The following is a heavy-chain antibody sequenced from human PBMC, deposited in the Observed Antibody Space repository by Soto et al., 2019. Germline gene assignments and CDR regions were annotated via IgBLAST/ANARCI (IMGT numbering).Heavy chain of an antibody. Sequence: LRLSCAASGFTFSSYAMSWVRQAPGKGLEWVSAISGSGGSTYYADSVKGRFTISRDNSKNTLYLQMNSLRAEDTAVYYCAKVWDGYNLPLGYWGQGTMVTVSS. J-gene: IGHJ4*02. D-gene: IGHD5-12*01. CDR1: GFTFSSYA. V-gene: IGHV3-23*01. CDR2: ISGSGGST. CDR3: AKVWDGYNLPLGY.